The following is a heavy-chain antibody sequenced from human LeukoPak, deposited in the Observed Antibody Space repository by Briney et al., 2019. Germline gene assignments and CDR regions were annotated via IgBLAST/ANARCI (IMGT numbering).Heavy chain of an antibody. CDR3: ARGQPHTKAFDI. CDR2: IYYGGST. D-gene: IGHD3-3*01. CDR1: GGSISSYY. Sequence: SETLSLTCTVSGGSISSYYWSWIRQPPGKGLEWIGYIYYGGSTNYNPSLKSRVTISVDTSKNQFSLKLSSVTAADTAVYYCARGQPHTKAFDIWGQGTMVTVSS. V-gene: IGHV4-59*01. J-gene: IGHJ3*02.